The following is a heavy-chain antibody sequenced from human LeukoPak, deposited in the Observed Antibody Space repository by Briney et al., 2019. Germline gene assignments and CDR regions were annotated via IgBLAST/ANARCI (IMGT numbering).Heavy chain of an antibody. D-gene: IGHD1-26*01. V-gene: IGHV4-34*01. Sequence: YPSETLSLTCAVYGGSFSGYYWSWIRQPPGEGLEWIGEINHSGSTNYNPSLKSRVTISVDTSKNQFSLKLSSVTAADTAVYYCARSLRIVGARFDPWGQGTLVTVSS. CDR1: GGSFSGYY. CDR2: INHSGST. J-gene: IGHJ5*02. CDR3: ARSLRIVGARFDP.